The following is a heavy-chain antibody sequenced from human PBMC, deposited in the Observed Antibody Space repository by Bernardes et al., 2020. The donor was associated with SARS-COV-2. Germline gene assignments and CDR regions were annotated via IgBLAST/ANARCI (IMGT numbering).Heavy chain of an antibody. Sequence: SGNTLGNPTQTLTLTCPFSGFSLSHSGVGVGWIRQPPGKALEWLALIYWDDDKRYSPSLKSRLTITKDTSKNQVVLRMTNMDPVDTATYSCAHTFSGSHPRVFDIWGQGTMVTVSS. D-gene: IGHD1-26*01. V-gene: IGHV2-5*02. J-gene: IGHJ3*02. CDR1: GFSLSHSGVG. CDR2: IYWDDDK. CDR3: AHTFSGSHPRVFDI.